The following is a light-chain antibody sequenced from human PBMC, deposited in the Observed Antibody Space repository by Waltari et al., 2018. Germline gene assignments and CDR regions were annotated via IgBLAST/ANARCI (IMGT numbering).Light chain of an antibody. CDR3: QHYYSST. CDR2: AAS. V-gene: IGKV1-5*01. Sequence: DIQMTQSPSTLSASVGDRVIITCRASQRINKWLAWYQQRPGHPPRLLISAASSLHSGVPSRFSGSGSETHFTLAINDLQPEDFATYYCQHYYSSTFGPGT. CDR1: QRINKW. J-gene: IGKJ1*01.